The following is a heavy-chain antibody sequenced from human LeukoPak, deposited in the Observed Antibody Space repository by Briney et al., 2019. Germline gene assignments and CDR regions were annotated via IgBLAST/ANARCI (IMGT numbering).Heavy chain of an antibody. V-gene: IGHV4-39*01. CDR1: GGSISSSSYY. CDR2: IYYSGST. Sequence: SETLSLTCTVSGGSISSSSYYWGWIRQPPGKGLEWIGSIYYSGSTYYNPSLKSRVTISVDTSKNQFSLKLSSVTAADTAVHYCARRSADYYYYGMDVWGQGTTVTVSS. J-gene: IGHJ6*02. CDR3: ARRSADYYYYGMDV.